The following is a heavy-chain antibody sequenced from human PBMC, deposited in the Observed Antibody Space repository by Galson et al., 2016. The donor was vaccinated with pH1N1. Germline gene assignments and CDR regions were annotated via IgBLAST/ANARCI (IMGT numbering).Heavy chain of an antibody. V-gene: IGHV3-7*01. J-gene: IGHJ3*01. CDR3: ARERAGAFHL. Sequence: SLRLSCADSGFTFSTYWMTWVRQIPGKGLQWLANIKQDGSEKHYVDSAKGRFTISRDNAKNSLYLQMNSLRAEDTAVYYCARERAGAFHLWGQGTMVIVSS. CDR2: IKQDGSEK. CDR1: GFTFSTYW.